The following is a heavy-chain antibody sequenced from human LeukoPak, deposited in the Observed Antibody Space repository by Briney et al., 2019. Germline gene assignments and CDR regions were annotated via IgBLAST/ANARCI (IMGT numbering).Heavy chain of an antibody. J-gene: IGHJ4*02. CDR3: ARQGGGWYHFDY. Sequence: SETLSLTCTVSGGSISSSSYYWGWIRQPPGTGLEWIGSIYYSGSTYYNPSLKSRVTISVDTSKNQFSLRLSSVTAADTAVYYCARQGGGWYHFDYWGQGTLVTVSS. D-gene: IGHD6-19*01. CDR2: IYYSGST. V-gene: IGHV4-39*01. CDR1: GGSISSSSYY.